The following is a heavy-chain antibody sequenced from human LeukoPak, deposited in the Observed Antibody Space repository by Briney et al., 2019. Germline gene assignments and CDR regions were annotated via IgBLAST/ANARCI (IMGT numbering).Heavy chain of an antibody. CDR2: IYYSGST. J-gene: IGHJ4*02. Sequence: SETLSLTCTVSGGSISSTSYNWGWIRQPPGKGLEWIGSIYYSGSTFYNPSLKSRVTISINTSKNQFSLKLSSVTAADTAVYYCASQPYYGSSGYYFYWGQGTLVTVSS. V-gene: IGHV4-39*01. CDR3: ASQPYYGSSGYYFY. CDR1: GGSISSTSYN. D-gene: IGHD3-22*01.